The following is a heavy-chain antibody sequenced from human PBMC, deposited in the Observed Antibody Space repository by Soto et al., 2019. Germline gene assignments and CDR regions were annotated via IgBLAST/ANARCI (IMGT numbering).Heavy chain of an antibody. D-gene: IGHD6-6*01. V-gene: IGHV3-23*01. CDR3: AKGQPGAARSSYGMDV. CDR1: GFTFSSYA. Sequence: GGSLRLSCAASGFTFSSYAMSWVRQAPGKGLEWVSAISGSGGSTYYADSVKGRFTISRDNSKNTLYLQMNSLRAEDTAVYYCAKGQPGAARSSYGMDVWGQGTTVTVSS. CDR2: ISGSGGST. J-gene: IGHJ6*02.